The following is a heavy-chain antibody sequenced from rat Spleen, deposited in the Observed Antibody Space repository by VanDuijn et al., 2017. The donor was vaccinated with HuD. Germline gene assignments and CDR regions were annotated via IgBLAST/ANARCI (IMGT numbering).Heavy chain of an antibody. Sequence: EVQLVESGGELVQPGRSLKLSCAASGFTCSSFQMAWVRQGPKKGLEWVATISSGGGATYYPDPVKGRFSISRDNVKSTLYLQMDSLRSEDTATYSCTTRSAWGQGVMVTVSS. V-gene: IGHV5-20*01. J-gene: IGHJ2*01. CDR2: ISSGGGAT. CDR1: GFTCSSFQ. CDR3: TTRSA.